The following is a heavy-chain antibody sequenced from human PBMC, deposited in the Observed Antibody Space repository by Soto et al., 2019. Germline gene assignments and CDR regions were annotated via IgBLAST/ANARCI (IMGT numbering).Heavy chain of an antibody. V-gene: IGHV3-30*18. Sequence: QVQLVESGGGVVQPGRSLRLSCAASGFTFSSYGMHWVRQAPGKGLEWVAVISYDGSNKYYADSVKGRFTISRDNSKNTLYLQMNSLRAEDTAVYYCAKDTYYYDSSGYYYYGMDVWGLGTTVTVSS. CDR1: GFTFSSYG. CDR3: AKDTYYYDSSGYYYYGMDV. CDR2: ISYDGSNK. D-gene: IGHD3-22*01. J-gene: IGHJ6*02.